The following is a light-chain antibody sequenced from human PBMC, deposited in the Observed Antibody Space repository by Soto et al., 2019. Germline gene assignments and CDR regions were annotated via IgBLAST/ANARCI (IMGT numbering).Light chain of an antibody. Sequence: IQMTQSPSSLSASVGDRLSITCRASQVITNDLGWYQQKPGKAPKRLIYAASTLQSGVPSRFSGSGSGTEVTITITSLQPEDVATYYDVQLNTYPWTFGKGTKVDIK. CDR1: QVITND. V-gene: IGKV1-17*01. J-gene: IGKJ1*01. CDR3: VQLNTYPWT. CDR2: AAS.